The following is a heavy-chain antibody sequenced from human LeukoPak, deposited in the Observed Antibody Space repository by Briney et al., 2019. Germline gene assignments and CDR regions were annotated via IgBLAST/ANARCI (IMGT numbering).Heavy chain of an antibody. CDR3: ARRGGSSSRRSPIDY. CDR2: IKQDGSQR. CDR1: GFTFSNAW. Sequence: GGSLRLSCAASGFTFSNAWMSWVRQAPGKGPEWAANIKQDGSQRYYVDSVRGRFTISRDNAKNSLFLQMNGLRAEDTAVYYCARRGGSSSRRSPIDYWGQGTLVTVSS. D-gene: IGHD6-6*01. J-gene: IGHJ4*02. V-gene: IGHV3-7*01.